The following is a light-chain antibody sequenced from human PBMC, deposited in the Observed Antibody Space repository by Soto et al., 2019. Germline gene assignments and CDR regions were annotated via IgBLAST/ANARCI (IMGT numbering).Light chain of an antibody. V-gene: IGLV2-14*01. Sequence: QSALTHPASVSGSPGQSMTISCAGTSSDVGGYNYVSWYQQHPDKAPKVMIYDVSSLPSGVSNRFSGSKSGNTASLTISGLQAEDEADYYCSSYRSGSTHYVFGTGTKVTVL. CDR2: DVS. CDR1: SSDVGGYNY. J-gene: IGLJ1*01. CDR3: SSYRSGSTHYV.